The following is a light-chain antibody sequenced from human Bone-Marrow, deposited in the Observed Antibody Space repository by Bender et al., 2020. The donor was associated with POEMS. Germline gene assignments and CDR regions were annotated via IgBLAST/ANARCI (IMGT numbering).Light chain of an antibody. CDR2: QDS. CDR3: QVWDSSSDPHVV. Sequence: SYELTQPPSVSVSPGRTATITCSGDKLGDKFASWYQQKPGQSPVLVIYQDSKRPSGIPERFSGSYSGNTASLTISRVEAGDEADYYCQVWDSSSDPHVVFGGGTKLTVL. J-gene: IGLJ2*01. CDR1: KLGDKF. V-gene: IGLV3-1*01.